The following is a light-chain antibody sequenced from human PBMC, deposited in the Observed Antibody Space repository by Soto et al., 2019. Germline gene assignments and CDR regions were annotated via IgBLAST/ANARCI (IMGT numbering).Light chain of an antibody. CDR2: EGH. V-gene: IGLV2-23*01. J-gene: IGLJ1*01. CDR1: SDYVGTYSL. CDR3: CLYVGATNYV. Sequence: QSALAQPASVSGSPGQSITISCTGASDYVGTYSLVSWYQQHPGKAPKVVIYEGHKRPSGVPDRFSGSTSVNTASLTISGLQTDDEADYSCCLYVGATNYVFGTGTKVTVL.